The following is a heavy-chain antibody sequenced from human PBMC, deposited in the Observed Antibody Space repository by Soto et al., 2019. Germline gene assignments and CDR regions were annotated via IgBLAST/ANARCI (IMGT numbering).Heavy chain of an antibody. CDR1: GFTFSSHA. V-gene: IGHV3-23*01. J-gene: IGHJ1*01. CDR2: ISDSRGTS. CDR3: AKSDSSGWYHHFQH. D-gene: IGHD6-19*01. Sequence: GSLRLSCAASGFTFSSHAMSWVRQAPGKGLEWVSAISDSRGTSYYADSVKGRFTISRDSSKNTLYLQMNSLRAEDTAVYYCAKSDSSGWYHHFQHWGQGPPVTVSS.